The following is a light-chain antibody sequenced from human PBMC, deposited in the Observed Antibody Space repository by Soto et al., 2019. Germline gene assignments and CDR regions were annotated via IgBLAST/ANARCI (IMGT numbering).Light chain of an antibody. CDR1: QSFTSN. CDR2: GAS. CDR3: QQYNDWPRT. V-gene: IGKV3-15*01. Sequence: EIVVTQFPSTLAVSPGERATLSCRASQSFTSNLALYQQKPGQAPRLLIYGASTRATDIPDRFSGSGSGTEFTLTISSLQSEDLAIYYCQQYNDWPRTFGQGTRLEIK. J-gene: IGKJ5*01.